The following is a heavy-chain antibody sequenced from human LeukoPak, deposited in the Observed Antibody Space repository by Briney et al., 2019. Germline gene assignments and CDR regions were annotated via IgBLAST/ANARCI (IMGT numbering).Heavy chain of an antibody. Sequence: GKSLKISCKGSGYSFTSYWIAWVRQMPGKGLEWMGIIYPGDSHTRYSPSFQGQVTISADKSISTAYLQWTSLKASDTAVYYCARRMRYCSSTSCYLFDYWGQGTLVTVSS. J-gene: IGHJ4*02. D-gene: IGHD2-2*01. CDR3: ARRMRYCSSTSCYLFDY. V-gene: IGHV5-51*01. CDR1: GYSFTSYW. CDR2: IYPGDSHT.